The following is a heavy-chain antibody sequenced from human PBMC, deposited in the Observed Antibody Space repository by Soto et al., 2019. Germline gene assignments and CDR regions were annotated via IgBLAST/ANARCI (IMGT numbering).Heavy chain of an antibody. V-gene: IGHV4-59*08. CDR1: GGSISSYY. D-gene: IGHD4-17*01. J-gene: IGHJ6*02. CDR3: ARHDNWGHHYGDLFYYYYGMDV. CDR2: IYYSGST. Sequence: QVQLQESGPGLVKPSETLSLTCTVSGGSISSYYWSWIRQPPGKGLEWIGYIYYSGSTNYNPSLKSRVTISVDTSKNQFSLKLSSVTAADTAVYYCARHDNWGHHYGDLFYYYYGMDVWGQGTTVTVSS.